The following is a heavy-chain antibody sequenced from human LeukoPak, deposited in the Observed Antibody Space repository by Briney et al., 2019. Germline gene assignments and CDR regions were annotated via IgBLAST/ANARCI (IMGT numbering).Heavy chain of an antibody. V-gene: IGHV3-7*01. CDR3: ARDRVGATIYDY. J-gene: IGHJ4*02. Sequence: QPGGSLRLSCAASGFTFSSYSMNWVRQAPGKGLEWVANIKQDGSEKYYVDSVKGRFTISRDNAKNSLYLQMNSLRAEDTAVYYCARDRVGATIYDYWGQGTLVTVSS. D-gene: IGHD1-26*01. CDR1: GFTFSSYS. CDR2: IKQDGSEK.